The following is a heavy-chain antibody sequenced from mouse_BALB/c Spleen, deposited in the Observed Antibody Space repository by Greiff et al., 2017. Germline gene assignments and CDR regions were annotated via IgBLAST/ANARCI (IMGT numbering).Heavy chain of an antibody. CDR1: GFTFSSYA. CDR3: AREDGYFAY. CDR2: ISSGGST. Sequence: EVKVVESGGGLVKPGGSLKLSCAASGFTFSSYAMSWVRQTPEKRLEWVASISSGGSTYYPDSVKGRFTISRDNARNILYLQMSSLRSEDTAMYYCAREDGYFAYWGQGTLVTVSA. V-gene: IGHV5-6-5*01. D-gene: IGHD2-3*01. J-gene: IGHJ3*01.